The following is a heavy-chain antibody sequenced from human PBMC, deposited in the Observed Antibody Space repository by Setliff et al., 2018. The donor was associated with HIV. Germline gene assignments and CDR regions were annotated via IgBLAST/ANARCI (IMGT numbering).Heavy chain of an antibody. D-gene: IGHD5-12*01. Sequence: SVKVSCKASGGTFSTHAINWVRQAAGQGLEWMGGIIPIFGTTHYAQKFQGRVTITTDESTKTAYMELGSLRSEDTDVYYCASVPMEYSGYNSDSGSYYYHYGLDVWGQGTTVT. CDR1: GGTFSTHA. J-gene: IGHJ6*02. CDR2: IIPIFGTT. CDR3: ASVPMEYSGYNSDSGSYYYHYGLDV. V-gene: IGHV1-69*05.